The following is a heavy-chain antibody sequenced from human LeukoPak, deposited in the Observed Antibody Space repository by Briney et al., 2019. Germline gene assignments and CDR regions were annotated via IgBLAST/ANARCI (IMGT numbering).Heavy chain of an antibody. CDR3: ARGGRKYSSSWYFDY. V-gene: IGHV1-18*01. J-gene: IGHJ4*02. D-gene: IGHD6-13*01. CDR1: GYTVTSYG. Sequence: ASVKVSCKASGYTVTSYGISWVRQAPGQGLEWMGWISAYNGNTNYAQKLQGRVTMTTDTSTSTAYMELRSLRSDDTAVYYCARGGRKYSSSWYFDYWGQGTLVTVSS. CDR2: ISAYNGNT.